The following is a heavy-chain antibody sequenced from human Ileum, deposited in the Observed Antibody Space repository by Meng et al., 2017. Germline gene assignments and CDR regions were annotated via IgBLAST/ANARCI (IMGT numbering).Heavy chain of an antibody. V-gene: IGHV4-4*02. CDR1: GRSIGSSYW. Sequence: VLLRVLVPGVVWPSGTLSSTRAVSGRSIGSSYWWSWVRQPPGKGLEWIAEMNLGGSPNYNPSLKSRVTMSVDKSNDHLSLQLTSVTAADTAVYYCAHIFDSWGQGTLVTVSS. J-gene: IGHJ4*02. CDR2: MNLGGSP. CDR3: AHIFDS.